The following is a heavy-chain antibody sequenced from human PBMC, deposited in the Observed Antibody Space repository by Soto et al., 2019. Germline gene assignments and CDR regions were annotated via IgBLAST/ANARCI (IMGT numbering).Heavy chain of an antibody. J-gene: IGHJ4*02. Sequence: SLRLSCAASGFTFSSYAMSWVRQAPGKGLEWVSAISGSGGSTYYADSVKGRFTISRDNSKNTLYLQMNSLRAEDTAVYYCAKADYSYSWAPGDYWGQGTLVTVSS. CDR3: AKADYSYSWAPGDY. V-gene: IGHV3-23*01. CDR1: GFTFSSYA. D-gene: IGHD6-13*01. CDR2: ISGSGGST.